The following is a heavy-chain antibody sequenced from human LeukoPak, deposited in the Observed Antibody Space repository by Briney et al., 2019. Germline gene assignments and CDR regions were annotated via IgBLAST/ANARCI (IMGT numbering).Heavy chain of an antibody. V-gene: IGHV1-46*01. J-gene: IGHJ6*02. D-gene: IGHD3-3*01. CDR1: GGTFTSYY. CDR2: INPSGGST. Sequence: ASVKVSCKASGGTFTSYYMHWVRRAPGQGLEWMGIINPSGGSTSYAQKFQGRVTMTRDTSTSTVYMELSSLRSEDTAVYYCASERYYDFWSGYLTPDYYGMDVWGQGTTVTVSS. CDR3: ASERYYDFWSGYLTPDYYGMDV.